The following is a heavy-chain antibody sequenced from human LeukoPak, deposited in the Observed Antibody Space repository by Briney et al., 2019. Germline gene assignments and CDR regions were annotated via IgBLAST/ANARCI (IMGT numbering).Heavy chain of an antibody. Sequence: GGSLRLSCAASGFTFSDYTLHWVRQAPGKGLEWVAVISYDGSNKYYGDSVKGRFTISRDNSKNTLYLQMNSLRAEDTAVYYCAKSKPEWEAYDYWGQGTLVTVSS. J-gene: IGHJ4*02. V-gene: IGHV3-30-3*02. CDR3: AKSKPEWEAYDY. D-gene: IGHD1-26*01. CDR2: ISYDGSNK. CDR1: GFTFSDYT.